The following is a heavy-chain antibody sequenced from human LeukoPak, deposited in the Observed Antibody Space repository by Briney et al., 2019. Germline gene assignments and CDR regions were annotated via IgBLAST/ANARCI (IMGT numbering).Heavy chain of an antibody. J-gene: IGHJ4*02. CDR1: GGSISSYY. CDR3: ARARLLIAATQGGYYFDY. Sequence: PSETLSLTCTVSGGSISSYYWSWIRQPPGKGLEWIGYIYYSGSTNYNPSLKSRVTISVDRSKNQFSLKLSSVTAADTAVYYCARARLLIAATQGGYYFDYWGQGTLVTVSS. D-gene: IGHD2-15*01. V-gene: IGHV4-59*12. CDR2: IYYSGST.